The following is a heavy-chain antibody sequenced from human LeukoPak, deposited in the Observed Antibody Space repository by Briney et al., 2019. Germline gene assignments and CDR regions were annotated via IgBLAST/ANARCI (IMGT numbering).Heavy chain of an antibody. V-gene: IGHV3-49*03. Sequence: GRSLRLSCTASGFTFGDYAMSWFRQAPGKGLEWVGFIRSKAYGGTTEYAASVKGRFTISRDNAKNSLYLQMNSLRAEDTAVYYCARDRILAPDYYYYMDVWGKGTTVTVSS. J-gene: IGHJ6*03. CDR3: ARDRILAPDYYYYMDV. CDR1: GFTFGDYA. CDR2: IRSKAYGGTT.